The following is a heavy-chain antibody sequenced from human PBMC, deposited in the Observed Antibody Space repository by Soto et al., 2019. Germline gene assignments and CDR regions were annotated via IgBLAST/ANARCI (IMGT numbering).Heavy chain of an antibody. CDR1: GDSVTSYF. CDR3: ARQARYSDFDF. D-gene: IGHD5-12*01. V-gene: IGHV4-4*07. CDR2: TFVSGMS. Sequence: SETLSLTCTVSGDSVTSYFWAWIRQPAGKGLEWIGRTFVSGMSNYNPALKSRVIMSVDTPKNQVSLILRSVTAADSAIYYCARQARYSDFDFWGQGVLVTVSS. J-gene: IGHJ4*02.